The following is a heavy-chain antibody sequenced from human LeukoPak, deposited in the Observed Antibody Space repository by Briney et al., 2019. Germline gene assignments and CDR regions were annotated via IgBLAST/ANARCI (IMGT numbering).Heavy chain of an antibody. CDR2: IKQDESGR. CDR1: GFTFGDYA. CDR3: TREGEIAVSGNYYVYYGMDV. J-gene: IGHJ6*02. V-gene: IGHV3-7*01. Sequence: GGSLRLSCTASGFTFGDYAMSWFRQAPGKGLEWVANIKQDESGRHYVESVRGRFSITSDNAENSQYLHINMLRAEDEAVTVCTREGEIAVSGNYYVYYGMDVWGQGPTVTVSS. D-gene: IGHD3-10*01.